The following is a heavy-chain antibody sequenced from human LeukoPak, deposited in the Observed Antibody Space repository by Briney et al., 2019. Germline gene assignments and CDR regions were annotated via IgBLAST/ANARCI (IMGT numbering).Heavy chain of an antibody. J-gene: IGHJ6*02. V-gene: IGHV1-2*04. CDR1: GYTFTGYY. CDR2: INPNSGGT. CDR3: AREEETGPLSYGMDV. Sequence: EASVKVSCKASGYTFTGYYMHWVRQAPGQGLEWMGWINPNSGGTNYAQKFQGWVTMTRDTSISTAYMELSRLRSDDTAVYYCAREEETGPLSYGMDVWGQGTTVTVSS. D-gene: IGHD3-9*01.